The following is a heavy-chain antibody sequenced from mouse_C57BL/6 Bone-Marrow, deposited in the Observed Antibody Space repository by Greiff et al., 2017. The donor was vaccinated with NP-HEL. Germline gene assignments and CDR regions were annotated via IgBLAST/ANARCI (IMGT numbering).Heavy chain of an antibody. CDR2: INPYNGGT. Sequence: VQLQQSGPVLVKPGASVKMSCKASGYTFTDYYMNWVKQSHGKSLEWIGVINPYNGGTSSNQKFKGKATLTVDKSSSTAYMELISLTSEDSAVYYCARQDDYGWCAYWGQGTVVTVSA. CDR3: ARQDDYGWCAY. V-gene: IGHV1-19*01. D-gene: IGHD2-4*01. J-gene: IGHJ3*01. CDR1: GYTFTDYY.